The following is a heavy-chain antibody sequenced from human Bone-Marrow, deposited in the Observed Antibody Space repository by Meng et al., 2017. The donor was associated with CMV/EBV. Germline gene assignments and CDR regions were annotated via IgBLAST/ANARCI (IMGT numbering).Heavy chain of an antibody. Sequence: GESLKISCAASGFTFSSYSMNWVRQAPGKGLEWVSAISGSGGSTYYADSVKGRFTISRDNSKNTLYLQMNSLRAEDTAVYYCADGGNGIDYWGQGTLVTVSS. D-gene: IGHD4-23*01. CDR2: ISGSGGST. CDR3: ADGGNGIDY. J-gene: IGHJ4*02. CDR1: GFTFSSYS. V-gene: IGHV3-23*01.